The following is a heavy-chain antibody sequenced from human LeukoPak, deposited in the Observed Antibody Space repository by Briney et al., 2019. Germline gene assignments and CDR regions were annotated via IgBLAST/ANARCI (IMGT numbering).Heavy chain of an antibody. D-gene: IGHD3-22*01. Sequence: GWSLRLSCAASGFTFSSYWMHWVRQAPGKGLVWVSRINSDGGSTNYADPVRGRFTISRDNAKNTLFLQMNSLRAEDTAVYYCVRTLAYYYDSGGFDYWGQGTLVTVSS. CDR1: GFTFSSYW. CDR3: VRTLAYYYDSGGFDY. V-gene: IGHV3-74*01. J-gene: IGHJ4*02. CDR2: INSDGGST.